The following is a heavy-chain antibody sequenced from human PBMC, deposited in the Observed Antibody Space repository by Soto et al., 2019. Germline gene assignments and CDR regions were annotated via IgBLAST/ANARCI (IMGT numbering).Heavy chain of an antibody. CDR1: GGSISSGDYY. V-gene: IGHV4-30-4*01. CDR3: ARDTKLPSSGWYTHDY. Sequence: SETLSLTCTVSGGSISSGDYYWSWIRQPPGKGLEWIGYIYYSGSTYYNPSLKSRVTISVDTSKNQFSLKLSSVTAADTAVYYCARDTKLPSSGWYTHDYWGQGTLVTVSS. D-gene: IGHD6-19*01. J-gene: IGHJ4*02. CDR2: IYYSGST.